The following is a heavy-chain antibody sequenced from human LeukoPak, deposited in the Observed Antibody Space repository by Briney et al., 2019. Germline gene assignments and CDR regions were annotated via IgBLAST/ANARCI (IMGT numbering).Heavy chain of an antibody. J-gene: IGHJ4*02. CDR3: ANAPPGGSFDY. CDR1: GYSFTDNY. Sequence: ASVKVSCKASGYSFTDNYIHWVRQAPGQGLEWMGWISPKSGDTNYAQKFQGRVTMTRDTSISTAYMEVSSLRFDDTAVYYCANAPPGGSFDYWGQGTLVTVSS. D-gene: IGHD1-14*01. CDR2: ISPKSGDT. V-gene: IGHV1-2*02.